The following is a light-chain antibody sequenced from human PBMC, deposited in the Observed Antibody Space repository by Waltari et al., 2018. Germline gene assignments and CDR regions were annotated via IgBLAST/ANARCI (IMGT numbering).Light chain of an antibody. Sequence: DIQMTQSPSSLSASAGDTVNITCRASQGISTCLNWYQQKPGKAPKRLIYATSNLESGVPSRFSGSGSGTDFTLTISSLQPEDFATYYCLQYDSHPNSFGQGTKVEIK. CDR3: LQYDSHPNS. J-gene: IGKJ2*03. CDR1: QGISTC. V-gene: IGKV1-17*01. CDR2: ATS.